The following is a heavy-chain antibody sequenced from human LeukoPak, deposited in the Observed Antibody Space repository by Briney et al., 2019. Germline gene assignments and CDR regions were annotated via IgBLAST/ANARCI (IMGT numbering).Heavy chain of an antibody. V-gene: IGHV4-59*08. CDR3: ARHGGTHKSDYFDY. Sequence: SETLSLTCSVSGGSISSYYWSWIRQPPGKGLEWIGYIYYSGSTNYNPSLKSRVTISVDTSKNQFSLKLTSVTAADTAVYYCARHGGTHKSDYFDYWGQGTLVTVSS. CDR1: GGSISSYY. D-gene: IGHD3-16*01. J-gene: IGHJ4*02. CDR2: IYYSGST.